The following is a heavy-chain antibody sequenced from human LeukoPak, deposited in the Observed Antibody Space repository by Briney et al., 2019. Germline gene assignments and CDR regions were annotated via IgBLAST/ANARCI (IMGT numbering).Heavy chain of an antibody. CDR3: SRALYYDRSTYCNDY. Sequence: GGSLRLSCAASGCTLSDYYMDWVRQAPGKGLEWLGRTRNKANSYTTEYAASVKGRVTISRDASKSSLYLQMNSLKAEDTAMYYCSRALYYDRSTYCNDYWGQGPLVTVSS. V-gene: IGHV3-72*01. CDR2: TRNKANSYTT. D-gene: IGHD3-22*01. CDR1: GCTLSDYY. J-gene: IGHJ4*02.